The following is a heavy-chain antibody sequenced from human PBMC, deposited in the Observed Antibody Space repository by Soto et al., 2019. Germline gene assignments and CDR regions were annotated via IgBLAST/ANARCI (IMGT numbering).Heavy chain of an antibody. D-gene: IGHD1-26*01. J-gene: IGHJ5*02. CDR3: ARASGSSYWFDP. CDR1: CYTFSRYG. CDR2: ISAYNGNT. V-gene: IGHV1-18*01. Sequence: GAPVKVSCKASCYTFSRYGISWGRRASVQGLEWMGWISAYNGNTNYAQKLQGRVTMTTDTSTSTAYLELRSLRSDDTAVYYCARASGSSYWFDPWGQGTLVTVSS.